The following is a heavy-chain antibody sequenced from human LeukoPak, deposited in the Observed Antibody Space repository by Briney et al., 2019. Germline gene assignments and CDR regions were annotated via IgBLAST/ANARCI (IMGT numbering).Heavy chain of an antibody. J-gene: IGHJ6*02. Sequence: PSETLSLTCAVYGGSFSGYYWSWIRQPPGEGLEWIGEINHSGSTNYNPSLKSRVTISVDTSKNQFSLKLSSVTAADTAVYYCARGRGGPYGMDVWGQGTTVTVSS. D-gene: IGHD2-15*01. CDR2: INHSGST. CDR3: ARGRGGPYGMDV. CDR1: GGSFSGYY. V-gene: IGHV4-34*01.